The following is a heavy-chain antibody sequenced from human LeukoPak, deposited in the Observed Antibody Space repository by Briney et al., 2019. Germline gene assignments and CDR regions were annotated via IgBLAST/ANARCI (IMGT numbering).Heavy chain of an antibody. V-gene: IGHV3-20*04. CDR1: GFTFDDYG. CDR3: AKDQGSGSGYYSWGYFDY. Sequence: GGSLRLSCAASGFTFDDYGMSWVRQAPGKGLEWVSGINWNGGSTGYADSVKGRFTISRDNAKNSLYLQMNSLRAEDTAVYYCAKDQGSGSGYYSWGYFDYWGQGTLVTVSS. CDR2: INWNGGST. D-gene: IGHD3-10*01. J-gene: IGHJ4*02.